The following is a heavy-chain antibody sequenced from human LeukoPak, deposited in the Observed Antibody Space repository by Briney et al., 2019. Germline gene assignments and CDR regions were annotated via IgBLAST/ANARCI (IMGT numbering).Heavy chain of an antibody. D-gene: IGHD6-6*01. CDR2: ISGSGGNT. Sequence: PGGSLRLSCAASGFTFSSSSMHWVRQTPGKGLEWVSGISGSGGNTYYADSVKGRFTISRDNSRNTLYLQMNSLRAEDTAVYYCAKGSSIAAHFLIYWGQGTLVTVSS. CDR1: GFTFSSSS. CDR3: AKGSSIAAHFLIY. J-gene: IGHJ4*02. V-gene: IGHV3-23*01.